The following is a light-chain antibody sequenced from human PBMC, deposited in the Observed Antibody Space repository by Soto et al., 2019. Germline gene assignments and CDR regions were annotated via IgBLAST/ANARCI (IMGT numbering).Light chain of an antibody. CDR1: QKIHSW. J-gene: IGKJ2*01. CDR3: QQYHTYSYT. CDR2: DAS. V-gene: IGKV1-5*01. Sequence: DIQMTQSPSTLSASVGDRVTITCRASQKIHSWLAWYQQKPGRAPKLLIYDASTLEGGVSSRFGSSGTGTEFTLTISSLQPDDFATYYCQQYHTYSYTFGQGTKLEIK.